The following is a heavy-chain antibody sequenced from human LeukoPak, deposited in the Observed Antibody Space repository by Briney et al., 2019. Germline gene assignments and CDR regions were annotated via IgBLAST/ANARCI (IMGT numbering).Heavy chain of an antibody. Sequence: AGGSLRLSCAASGFTFSSYSMNWVRQAPGKGLEWVAVISYDGSNKYYADSVKGRFTISRDNSKNTLYLQMNSLRAEDTAVYYCARDPPRTGYYMDYWGQGTLVTVSS. D-gene: IGHD3/OR15-3a*01. CDR2: ISYDGSNK. CDR1: GFTFSSYS. J-gene: IGHJ4*02. CDR3: ARDPPRTGYYMDY. V-gene: IGHV3-30*03.